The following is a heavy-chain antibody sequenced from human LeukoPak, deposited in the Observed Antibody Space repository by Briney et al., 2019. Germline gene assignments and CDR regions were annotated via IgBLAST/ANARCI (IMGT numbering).Heavy chain of an antibody. CDR2: INPNSGGT. CDR3: ARGGPAAMFYRFDP. D-gene: IGHD2-2*01. J-gene: IGHJ5*02. CDR1: GGTFSSYA. Sequence: ASVKVSCKASGGTFSSYAISWVRQAPGQGLEWMGWINPNSGGTNYAQKFQGRVTMTRDTSISTAYMELSRLRSDDTAVYYCARGGPAAMFYRFDPWGQGTLVTVSS. V-gene: IGHV1-2*02.